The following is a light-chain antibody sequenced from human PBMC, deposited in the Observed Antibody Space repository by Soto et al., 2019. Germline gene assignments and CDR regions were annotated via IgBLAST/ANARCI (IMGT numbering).Light chain of an antibody. V-gene: IGKV3-15*01. J-gene: IGKJ1*01. CDR1: QSLSFN. Sequence: EIVMVQSPATLSVSPGERATLSCRASQSLSFNLAWYQQKPGQAPRLLIYAASTRATGIPARFSGSGSGTEFTLTISSLQSEDFAVYYCQQYYRWPQTFGQGTKVDI. CDR2: AAS. CDR3: QQYYRWPQT.